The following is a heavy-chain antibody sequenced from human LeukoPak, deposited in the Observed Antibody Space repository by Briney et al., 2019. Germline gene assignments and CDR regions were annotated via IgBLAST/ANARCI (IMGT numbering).Heavy chain of an antibody. V-gene: IGHV3-23*01. Sequence: HSGGSLRLSCAASGFTFSSYIMNWVPQAPGKGLEWVSAISGSGGSTYYADSVKGRFTISRDNSKNTLYLQMNSLRAEDTAVYYCAKAGYYDSSGYPHYYFDYWGQGTLVTVSS. J-gene: IGHJ4*02. CDR1: GFTFSSYI. CDR3: AKAGYYDSSGYPHYYFDY. CDR2: ISGSGGST. D-gene: IGHD3-22*01.